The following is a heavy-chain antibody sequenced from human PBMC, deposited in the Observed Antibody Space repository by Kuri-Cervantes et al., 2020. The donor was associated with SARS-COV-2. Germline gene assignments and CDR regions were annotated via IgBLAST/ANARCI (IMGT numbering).Heavy chain of an antibody. D-gene: IGHD3-3*01. J-gene: IGHJ6*02. CDR3: ASPPITIFGVVIYYYYGMDV. V-gene: IGHV3-11*04. CDR1: GFTFSDYY. Sequence: GESLKISCAASGFTFSDYYMSWIRQAPGKGLEWVSYISSSGSTIYYADSVKGRFTISRDNAKNSLYLQMNSLRAEDTAVYYCASPPITIFGVVIYYYYGMDVWGQGTTVTVSS. CDR2: ISSSGSTI.